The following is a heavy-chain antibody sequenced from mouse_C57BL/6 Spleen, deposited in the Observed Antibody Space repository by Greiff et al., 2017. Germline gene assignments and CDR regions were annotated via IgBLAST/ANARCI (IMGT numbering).Heavy chain of an antibody. J-gene: IGHJ4*01. V-gene: IGHV1-82*01. CDR3: ASTGHYAMDY. Sequence: QVQLKESGPELVKPGASVKISCKASGYAFSSSWMNWVKQRPGKGLEWIGRIYPGDGDTNYNGKFKGKATLTADKSSSTAYMQLSSLTSEDSAVYFCASTGHYAMDYWGQGTSVTVSS. CDR1: GYAFSSSW. D-gene: IGHD4-1*01. CDR2: IYPGDGDT.